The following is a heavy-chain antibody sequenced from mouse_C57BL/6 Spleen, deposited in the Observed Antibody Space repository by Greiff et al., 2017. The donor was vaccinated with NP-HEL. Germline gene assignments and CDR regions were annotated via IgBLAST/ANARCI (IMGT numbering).Heavy chain of an antibody. CDR1: GYAFSSSW. V-gene: IGHV1-82*01. CDR2: IYPGDGDT. J-gene: IGHJ3*01. D-gene: IGHD4-1*02. CDR3: ANWDGFAY. Sequence: QVQLQQSGPELVKPGASVKISCKASGYAFSSSWMNWVKQRPGKGLEWIGRIYPGDGDTNYNGKFKGKATLTADKSYSTAYMQLSSLTSEDSAVYFCANWDGFAYWGQGTLVTVSA.